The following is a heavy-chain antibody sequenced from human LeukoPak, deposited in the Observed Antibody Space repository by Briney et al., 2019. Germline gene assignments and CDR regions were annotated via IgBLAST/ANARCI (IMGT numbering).Heavy chain of an antibody. CDR2: IIPIFGTA. J-gene: IGHJ3*02. Sequence: ASVKVSCKASGYTFTSYGISWVRQAPGQGLEWMGRIIPIFGTANYAQKFQGRVTITTDESTSTAYMELSSLRSEDTAVYYCARERVGYCSGGSCYGDDAFDIWGQGTMVTVSS. CDR1: GYTFTSYG. D-gene: IGHD2-15*01. V-gene: IGHV1-69*05. CDR3: ARERVGYCSGGSCYGDDAFDI.